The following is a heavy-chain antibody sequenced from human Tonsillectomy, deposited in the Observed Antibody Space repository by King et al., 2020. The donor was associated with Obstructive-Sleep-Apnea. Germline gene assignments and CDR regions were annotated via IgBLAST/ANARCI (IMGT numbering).Heavy chain of an antibody. D-gene: IGHD3-22*01. J-gene: IGHJ4*02. CDR3: ARDVYYYDSSGYLDY. V-gene: IGHV1-18*04. CDR1: GYTFTSYG. Sequence: VQLVQSGTEVKKPGASVKVSCKASGYTFTSYGISWVRQAPGQGLEWMGWISGNNCNTNYAQKLQGRVTMTTDTSTTTAYMELRSLRSDDTAVYYCARDVYYYDSSGYLDYWGQGTLVTVSS. CDR2: ISGNNCNT.